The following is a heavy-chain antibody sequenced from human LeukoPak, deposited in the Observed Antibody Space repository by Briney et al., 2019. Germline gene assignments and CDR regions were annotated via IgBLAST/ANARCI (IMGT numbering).Heavy chain of an antibody. CDR1: GLTFSDYW. CDR2: IDKIGERT. CDR3: AKDIHNWGSDY. D-gene: IGHD7-27*01. V-gene: IGHV3-23*01. J-gene: IGHJ4*02. Sequence: QPGGSLRLSCAASGLTFSDYWMSWVRQAPGGGLEWVSGIDKIGERTYYADSVKGRFTISRDNSENTLYLQISGLKAEDTAIYYCAKDIHNWGSDYWGQGTLVTVSS.